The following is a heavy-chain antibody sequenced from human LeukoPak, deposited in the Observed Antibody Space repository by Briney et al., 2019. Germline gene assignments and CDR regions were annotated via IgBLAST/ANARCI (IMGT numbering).Heavy chain of an antibody. J-gene: IGHJ4*02. V-gene: IGHV1-46*01. CDR2: INPSGGST. D-gene: IGHD6-13*01. Sequence: GASVKVSCKASGYTFTSYYMHWVRQAPGQGLEWMGLINPSGGSTSYAQKFQGRVTMTRDTSTSTVYMELSSLRSDDTAVYYCARVQGGSSWYMRELDYWGQGTLVAVSS. CDR1: GYTFTSYY. CDR3: ARVQGGSSWYMRELDY.